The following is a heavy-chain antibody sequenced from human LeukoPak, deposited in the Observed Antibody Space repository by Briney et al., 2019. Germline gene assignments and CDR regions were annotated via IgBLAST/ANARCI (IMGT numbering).Heavy chain of an antibody. CDR1: GYTFTGYY. CDR2: INPNSGGT. J-gene: IGHJ6*02. Sequence: GASVKVPCKASGYTFTGYYMHWVRQAPGQGLEWMGWINPNSGGTNYAQKFQGRVTMTRDTSISTAYMELSRLRSDDTAVYYCARSPDYDFWSGYYYYYYGMDVWGQGTTVTVSS. D-gene: IGHD3-3*01. V-gene: IGHV1-2*02. CDR3: ARSPDYDFWSGYYYYYYGMDV.